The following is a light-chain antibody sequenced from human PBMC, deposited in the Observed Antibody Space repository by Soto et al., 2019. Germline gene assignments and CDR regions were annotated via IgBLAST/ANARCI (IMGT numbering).Light chain of an antibody. J-gene: IGLJ2*01. Sequence: QSALTQPASVSGSPGESITISCTGTSSDVGGYNYVSWYQQHPGKAPKLMIYDVSNRPSGVSNRLSGSKSGNTASLTISGLQAEDEADYDCFSYTSSGTMIFGGGTKLTVL. CDR1: SSDVGGYNY. V-gene: IGLV2-14*03. CDR3: FSYTSSGTMI. CDR2: DVS.